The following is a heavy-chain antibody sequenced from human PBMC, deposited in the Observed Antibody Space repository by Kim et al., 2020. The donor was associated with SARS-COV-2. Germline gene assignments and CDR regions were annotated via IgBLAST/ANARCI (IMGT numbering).Heavy chain of an antibody. V-gene: IGHV4-34*01. CDR3: ARWGDDIVTCYSFDY. Sequence: SETLSLTCAVYGGSFSGYYWSWIRQPPGKGLEWIGEINHSGSTNYNPSLKSRVTISVDTSKNQFSLKLSSVTAADTAVYYCARWGDDIVTCYSFDYFGQG. D-gene: IGHD3-9*01. J-gene: IGHJ4*02. CDR1: GGSFSGYY. CDR2: INHSGST.